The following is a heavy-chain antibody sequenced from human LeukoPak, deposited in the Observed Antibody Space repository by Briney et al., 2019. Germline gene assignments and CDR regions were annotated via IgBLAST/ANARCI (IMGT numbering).Heavy chain of an antibody. J-gene: IGHJ3*02. CDR2: ISYDGSNK. D-gene: IGHD2-15*01. CDR3: AKDIDIVVVVAALDAFDI. CDR1: GFTFSSYG. Sequence: GGSLRLSCAASGFTFSSYGMHWVRQAPSKGLEWVAVISYDGSNKYYADSVKGRFTISRDNSKNTLYLQMNSLRAEDTAVYYCAKDIDIVVVVAALDAFDIWGQGTMVTVSS. V-gene: IGHV3-30*18.